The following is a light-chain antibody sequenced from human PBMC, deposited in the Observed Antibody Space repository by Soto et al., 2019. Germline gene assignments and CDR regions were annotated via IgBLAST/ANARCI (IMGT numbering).Light chain of an antibody. J-gene: IGLJ3*02. CDR2: DVN. V-gene: IGLV2-23*02. Sequence: QSVLTQPASVSGSPGQSITISCTGPTSYIGSSNLVSWYQHHPGKAPKLFIYDVNKRPSGVSNRFSGSKSGNTASLTISGLQAEDEADYYCCAYAGDSTFVFGGGTKLTVL. CDR3: CAYAGDSTFV. CDR1: TSYIGSSNL.